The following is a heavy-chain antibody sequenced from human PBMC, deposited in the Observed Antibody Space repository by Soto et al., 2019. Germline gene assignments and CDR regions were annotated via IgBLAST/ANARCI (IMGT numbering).Heavy chain of an antibody. CDR3: ARQGSQYGSGNYVH. CDR2: MDPNSGDT. Sequence: QVQLVQSGAVVKKPGASVTVSCKASGYTLTSYNINWVRQAPGQGLEWMGWMDPNSGDTGNTQKFQGRVTMTRDISRGTAYMELSNLRSEDTAVYYCARQGSQYGSGNYVHWGQGTLVTVSS. D-gene: IGHD3-10*01. V-gene: IGHV1-8*01. CDR1: GYTLTSYN. J-gene: IGHJ4*02.